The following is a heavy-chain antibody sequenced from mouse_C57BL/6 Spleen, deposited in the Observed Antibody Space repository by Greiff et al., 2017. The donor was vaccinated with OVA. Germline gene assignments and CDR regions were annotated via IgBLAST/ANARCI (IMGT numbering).Heavy chain of an antibody. CDR3: ARWGTTVVVPFDY. D-gene: IGHD1-1*01. J-gene: IGHJ2*01. CDR1: GYTFTDYY. V-gene: IGHV1-26*01. Sequence: EVQLQQSGPELVKPGASVKISCKASGYTFTDYYMNWVKQSHGKSLEWIGDINPNNGGTSYNQKFKGKATLTVDKSSSTAYMELRSLTSEDSAVYYCARWGTTVVVPFDYWGQGTTLTVPS. CDR2: INPNNGGT.